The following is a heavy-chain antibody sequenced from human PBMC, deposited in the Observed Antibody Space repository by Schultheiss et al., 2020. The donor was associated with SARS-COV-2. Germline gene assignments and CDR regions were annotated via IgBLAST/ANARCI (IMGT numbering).Heavy chain of an antibody. V-gene: IGHV4-34*01. Sequence: SETLSLTCAVYGGSFSGYYWSWIRQPPGKGLEWIGEINHSGSTNYNPSLKSRVTISVDTSKNQFSLKLSSVTAADTAVYYCARGRGVVVTAILAGYFDYWGQGTLVTVSS. D-gene: IGHD2-21*02. CDR1: GGSFSGYY. J-gene: IGHJ4*02. CDR3: ARGRGVVVTAILAGYFDY. CDR2: INHSGST.